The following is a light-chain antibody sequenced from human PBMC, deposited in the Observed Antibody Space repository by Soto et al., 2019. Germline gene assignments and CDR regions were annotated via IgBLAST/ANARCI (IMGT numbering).Light chain of an antibody. J-gene: IGKJ2*01. Sequence: EIVMTPSPATLSVSPGERATLSCRASQSVSSNLAWYQQKPGQAPRLLIYGASTRATGIPDRFSGSGSGTEFTLTISSLQSEDFAVYYCQQYNNWPRGTFGQGTKLEIK. CDR1: QSVSSN. V-gene: IGKV3-15*01. CDR2: GAS. CDR3: QQYNNWPRGT.